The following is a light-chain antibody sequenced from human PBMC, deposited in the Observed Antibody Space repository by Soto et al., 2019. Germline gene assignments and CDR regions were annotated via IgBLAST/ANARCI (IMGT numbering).Light chain of an antibody. CDR1: QSVSSSY. Sequence: EIVLTQSPGTLSLSPGERATLSCRASQSVSSSYLAWYQQKPGQAPRRLIYGASSRATGIPDRFSGSGSGTDFTLTISRLEPEDFAVYYCQQYGSSPLWTVGQGTKVEIK. V-gene: IGKV3-20*01. J-gene: IGKJ1*01. CDR3: QQYGSSPLWT. CDR2: GAS.